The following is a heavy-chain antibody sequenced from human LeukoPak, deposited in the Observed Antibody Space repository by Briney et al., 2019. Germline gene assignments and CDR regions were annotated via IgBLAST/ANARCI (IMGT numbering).Heavy chain of an antibody. CDR3: ARKGVATIGPFFDY. CDR1: GYTFTGYY. CDR2: INPNSGGT. D-gene: IGHD5-12*01. J-gene: IGHJ4*02. V-gene: IGHV1-2*02. Sequence: GASVKVSCKASGYTFTGYYMHWVRQAPGQGLEWMGWINPNSGGTNYAQKFQGRVTMTRDTSISTAYMELSRLRSDDTAVYYCARKGVATIGPFFDYWGQGTLVTVSS.